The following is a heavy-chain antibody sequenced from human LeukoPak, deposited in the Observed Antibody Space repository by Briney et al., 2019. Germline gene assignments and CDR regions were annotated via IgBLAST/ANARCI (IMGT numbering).Heavy chain of an antibody. CDR1: GFTFSSYG. J-gene: IGHJ4*02. CDR3: AKAASGSSYYFDY. CDR2: ISYDGSNK. Sequence: PSGGSLRLSCAASGFTFSSYGMHWVRQAPGKGLEWVAVISYDGSNKYYADSVKGRFTISRDNSKNTLYLQMNSLRAEDTAVYYCAKAASGSSYYFDYWGQGTLVTVSS. D-gene: IGHD6-6*01. V-gene: IGHV3-30*18.